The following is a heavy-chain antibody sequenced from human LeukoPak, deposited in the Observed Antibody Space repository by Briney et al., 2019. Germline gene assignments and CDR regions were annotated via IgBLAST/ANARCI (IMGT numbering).Heavy chain of an antibody. D-gene: IGHD3-10*01. CDR1: GFTFSSHY. CDR2: IRQDGREK. Sequence: GGSLRLSCEVSGFTFSSHYMSWVRQAPGKGLEWVAKIRQDGREKNYVDSVKGRFTISRDNAKNSLYLQMNSLRAEDTAVYYCARDRDYYGSGSYDGHFDYWGQGTLVTVSS. V-gene: IGHV3-7*01. CDR3: ARDRDYYGSGSYDGHFDY. J-gene: IGHJ4*02.